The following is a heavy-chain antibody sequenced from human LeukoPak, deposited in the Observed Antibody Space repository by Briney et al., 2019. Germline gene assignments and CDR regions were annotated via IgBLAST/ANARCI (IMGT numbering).Heavy chain of an antibody. CDR3: ARDLGD. J-gene: IGHJ3*01. V-gene: IGHV3-9*01. Sequence: PGGSLRLSCAASGFTFDDYAMHWVRQAPGKGLEWVSGISWNSGSIGYADSVKGRFTISRDNAKNSLYLQMNSLRAEDTAVYYCARDLGDWGQGTMVTVSS. CDR2: ISWNSGSI. CDR1: GFTFDDYA. D-gene: IGHD3-10*01.